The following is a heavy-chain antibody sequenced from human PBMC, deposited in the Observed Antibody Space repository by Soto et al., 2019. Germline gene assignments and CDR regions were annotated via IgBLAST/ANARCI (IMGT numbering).Heavy chain of an antibody. CDR3: ARSGARPGDYYYGMDV. D-gene: IGHD3-10*01. V-gene: IGHV1-69*12. J-gene: IGHJ6*02. CDR2: IIPIFGTA. Sequence: QVQLVQSGAEVKKPGSSVKVSCKASGGTFSSCAMSWVRQAPGQGLEWMGGIIPIFGTANYAQKFQGRVTITADESTSTSYMELSSLRSEATAVYYCARSGARPGDYYYGMDVWGQGTTVTVSS. CDR1: GGTFSSCA.